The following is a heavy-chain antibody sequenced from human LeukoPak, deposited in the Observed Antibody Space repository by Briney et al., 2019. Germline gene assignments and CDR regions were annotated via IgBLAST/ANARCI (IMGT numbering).Heavy chain of an antibody. D-gene: IGHD3-22*01. CDR1: GYTLTELS. V-gene: IGHV1-8*01. Sequence: ASVKVSCKVSGYTLTELSIHWVRQATGQGLEWMGWMNPNSGNTGYAQKFQGRVTMTRNTSISTAYMELSSLRSEDTAVYYCARQYYYDSSGYLDWFDPWGQGTLVTVSS. J-gene: IGHJ5*02. CDR2: MNPNSGNT. CDR3: ARQYYYDSSGYLDWFDP.